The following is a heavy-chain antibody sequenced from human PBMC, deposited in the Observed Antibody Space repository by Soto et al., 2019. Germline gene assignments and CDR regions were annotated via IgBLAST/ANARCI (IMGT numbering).Heavy chain of an antibody. Sequence: QVQVVESGGGVVQPGKSLRLSCAASGFAFSDFGMHWVRQAPAKGLEWVAVIWHDGKNKDYADYAKGRFTISRDNSRNILYLEMNSLRVEDTAVYYCARDPGQDEAMDYWGQGTLVTVSP. CDR2: IWHDGKNK. V-gene: IGHV3-33*01. CDR1: GFAFSDFG. CDR3: ARDPGQDEAMDY. J-gene: IGHJ4*02.